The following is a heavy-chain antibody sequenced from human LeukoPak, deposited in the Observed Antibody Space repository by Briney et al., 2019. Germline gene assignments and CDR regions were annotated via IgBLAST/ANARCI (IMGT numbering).Heavy chain of an antibody. D-gene: IGHD3-10*01. CDR1: GFTFSNYA. CDR3: AKDGSPYP. V-gene: IGHV3-23*01. CDR2: ISGSGGST. J-gene: IGHJ5*02. Sequence: GGSLRLSCAASGFTFSNYAMSWVRQAPGKGLEWVPAISGSGGSTYYVASVKGRFTISRDNSKNTLYLQMNSLRAEDTAVYYCAKDGSPYPWGQGTLVTVSS.